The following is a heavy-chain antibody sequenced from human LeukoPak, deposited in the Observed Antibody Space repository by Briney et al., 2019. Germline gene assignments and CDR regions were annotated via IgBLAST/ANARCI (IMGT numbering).Heavy chain of an antibody. D-gene: IGHD4-23*01. V-gene: IGHV3-74*01. CDR3: ARGRPHGNDY. CDR1: GFTFSSYW. Sequence: GGSLRLSCAAPGFTFSSYWMNWVRQAPGKGLVWVSRIASDGSSTTYADSVKGRFSISRDNAKNTPYLQMNSLRVEDTAVYYCARGRPHGNDYWGQGTLVTVSS. CDR2: IASDGSST. J-gene: IGHJ4*02.